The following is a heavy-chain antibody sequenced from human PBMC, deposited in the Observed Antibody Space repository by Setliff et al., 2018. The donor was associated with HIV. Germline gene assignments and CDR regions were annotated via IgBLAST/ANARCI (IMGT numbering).Heavy chain of an antibody. CDR2: TYYRSKFYN. D-gene: IGHD6-13*01. J-gene: IGHJ4*02. V-gene: IGHV6-1*01. Sequence: SQTLSLTCAISGDSVSSNSATWNWIRLSPSRGLEWLGRTYYRSKFYNDYAVSVKSRIIINPDTSKNQFSLQLNSVTPEDTAVYYCARGGKIAAAGGIFDHWGQGTLVTVSS. CDR1: GDSVSSNSAT. CDR3: ARGGKIAAAGGIFDH.